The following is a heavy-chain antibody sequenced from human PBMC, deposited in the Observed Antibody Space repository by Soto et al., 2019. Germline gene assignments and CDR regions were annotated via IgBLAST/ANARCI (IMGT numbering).Heavy chain of an antibody. Sequence: QVQLVQSGAEVKRPGSSVKVSCQTSGGTFRTYTINWVRQAPGQGLEWMGRIIPILDVANYAQKFQGRVTITADKSTGTANMELRSLRSEDTAVYYCARSIQEEIGVAGPKDIWFDPWGQGTLVTVSS. CDR2: IIPILDVA. V-gene: IGHV1-69*02. CDR1: GGTFRTYT. CDR3: ARSIQEEIGVAGPKDIWFDP. J-gene: IGHJ5*02. D-gene: IGHD6-19*01.